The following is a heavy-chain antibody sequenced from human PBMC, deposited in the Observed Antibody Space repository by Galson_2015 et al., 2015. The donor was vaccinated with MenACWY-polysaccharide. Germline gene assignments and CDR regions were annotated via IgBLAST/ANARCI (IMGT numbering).Heavy chain of an antibody. D-gene: IGHD6-6*01. CDR2: VTWNSGST. V-gene: IGHV3-9*01. CDR3: AKDTQYEYSSSLDY. CDR1: GFTFDDYA. J-gene: IGHJ4*02. Sequence: SLRLSCAASGFTFDDYAMHWVRQAPGKGLEWVSGVTWNSGSTAYADSVKGRFTISRDNAKSTLFMQMNSLRAEDTALYYCAKDTQYEYSSSLDYWVQGTLVPVSS.